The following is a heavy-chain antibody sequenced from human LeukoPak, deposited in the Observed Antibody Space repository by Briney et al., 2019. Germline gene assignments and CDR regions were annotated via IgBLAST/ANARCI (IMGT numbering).Heavy chain of an antibody. CDR3: ARDVRWLDAFDI. V-gene: IGHV3-66*01. CDR2: IYSGGST. D-gene: IGHD3-22*01. CDR1: GFTVSSNY. Sequence: GGSLRLSCAASGFTVSSNYMSWVRQAPGKGLEWVSVIYSGGSTYYADSVKGRFTISRDNSKNTLYLQMNSLRAEDTAVYYCARDVRWLDAFDIWGQGTMVTVSS. J-gene: IGHJ3*02.